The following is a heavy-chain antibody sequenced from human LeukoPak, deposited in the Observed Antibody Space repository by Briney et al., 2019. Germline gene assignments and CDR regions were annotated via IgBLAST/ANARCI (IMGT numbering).Heavy chain of an antibody. D-gene: IGHD3-22*01. V-gene: IGHV3-21*01. CDR2: ISSSSSYI. CDR3: ARDVRDSSGYYSFYAFDI. Sequence: GGSLRLSCAASGLTFSSYSMNWVRQAPGKGLEWVSSISSSSSYIYYADSVKGRFTISRDNAKNSLYLQMNSLRAEDTAVYYCARDVRDSSGYYSFYAFDIWGQGTMVTVSS. J-gene: IGHJ3*02. CDR1: GLTFSSYS.